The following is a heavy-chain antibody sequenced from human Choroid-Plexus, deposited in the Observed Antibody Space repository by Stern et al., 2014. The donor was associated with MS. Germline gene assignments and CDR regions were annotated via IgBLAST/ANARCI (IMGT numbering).Heavy chain of an antibody. V-gene: IGHV3-30*18. CDR1: GFTFGSCA. Sequence: QVQLVQSGGGVVQPGRPLRLSCVVSGFTFGSCAMHWVRQAPGKGLEWVAGVSYDGSNKYYADSVKGRLPISRDNSQNTLYMQMSSLRPEDTAVYYCAKDRQYLTYFFDHWGQGALVTVSS. J-gene: IGHJ5*02. D-gene: IGHD2/OR15-2a*01. CDR3: AKDRQYLTYFFDH. CDR2: VSYDGSNK.